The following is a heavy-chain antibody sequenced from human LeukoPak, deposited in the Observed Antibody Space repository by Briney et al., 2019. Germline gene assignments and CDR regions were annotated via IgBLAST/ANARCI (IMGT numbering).Heavy chain of an antibody. Sequence: PSETLSLTCTVSGGSISSSSYYWSWIRQPPGKGLEWIGYIYYSGSTNYNPSLKSRVTISVDTSKNQFSLKLSSVTAADTAVYYCARGSGSSWFYWGQGTLVTVSS. CDR1: GGSISSSSYY. D-gene: IGHD6-13*01. CDR2: IYYSGST. J-gene: IGHJ4*02. CDR3: ARGSGSSWFY. V-gene: IGHV4-61*01.